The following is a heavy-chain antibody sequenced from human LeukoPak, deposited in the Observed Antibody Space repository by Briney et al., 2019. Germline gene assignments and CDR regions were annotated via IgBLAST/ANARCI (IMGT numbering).Heavy chain of an antibody. CDR2: IYSSGTT. J-gene: IGHJ4*02. V-gene: IGHV4-59*02. Sequence: PSETLSLTCSVSVGSVSSYYWTWIRQPPGKGLEWLGYIYSSGTTKYNPSLKSRVTISVDTSKNQFSLKLSSVTAADTAVYYCASSVDTAMLAFDYWGQGTLVTVSS. CDR3: ASSVDTAMLAFDY. CDR1: VGSVSSYY. D-gene: IGHD5-18*01.